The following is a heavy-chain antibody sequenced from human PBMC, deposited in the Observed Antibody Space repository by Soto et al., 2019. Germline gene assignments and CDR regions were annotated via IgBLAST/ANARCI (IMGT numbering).Heavy chain of an antibody. CDR2: ISWDGGST. CDR1: GFTFDDYT. CDR3: AKAVGATHYYYYYGMDV. Sequence: HPGGSLRLSCAASGFTFDDYTMHWVRQAPGKGLEWVSLISWDGGSTYYADSVKGRFTISRDNSKNSLYLQMNSLRTEDTALYYCAKAVGATHYYYYYGMDVWGQGTTVTVSS. J-gene: IGHJ6*02. D-gene: IGHD1-26*01. V-gene: IGHV3-43*01.